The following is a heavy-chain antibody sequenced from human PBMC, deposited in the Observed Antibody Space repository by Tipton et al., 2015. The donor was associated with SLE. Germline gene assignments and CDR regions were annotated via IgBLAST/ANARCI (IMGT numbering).Heavy chain of an antibody. CDR3: ARRQWGSGYDYFDY. J-gene: IGHJ4*02. D-gene: IGHD5-12*01. Sequence: TLSLTCSVSGGSISSSSYYWGWIRQSPGKGLEWIGYIYYSGNTNYNPSLKSRVTMSVDTSKNQFSLKLSSVTAADTAVYYCARRQWGSGYDYFDYWGQGTLVTVSS. CDR2: IYYSGNT. CDR1: GGSISSSSYY. V-gene: IGHV4-61*05.